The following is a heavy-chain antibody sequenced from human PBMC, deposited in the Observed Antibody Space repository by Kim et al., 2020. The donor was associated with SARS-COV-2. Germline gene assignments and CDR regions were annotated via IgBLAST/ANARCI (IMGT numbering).Heavy chain of an antibody. Sequence: GGSLRLSCAASGFTFRSYAMSWVRQAPGKGLEWVSGISDSGGSTYYADSVKGRFTISRDHSKNTLYLQMNSLRVEDTAVYYCARGRAETTWDNWFDPWGQGTLVTVSS. CDR3: ARGRAETTWDNWFDP. CDR2: ISDSGGST. J-gene: IGHJ5*02. CDR1: GFTFRSYA. D-gene: IGHD1-7*01. V-gene: IGHV3-23*01.